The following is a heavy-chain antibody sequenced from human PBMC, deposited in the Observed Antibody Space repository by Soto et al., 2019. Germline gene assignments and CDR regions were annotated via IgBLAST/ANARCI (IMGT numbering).Heavy chain of an antibody. CDR1: GFTFSSYG. J-gene: IGHJ4*02. V-gene: IGHV3-33*01. Sequence: GGSLRLSCAASGFTFSSYGMHWVRQAPGKGLEWVAVIWYDGSNKYYADSVKGRFTISRDNSKNTLYLQMNSLRAEDTAVYYCARNLIAARKGFDYWGQGTLVTVSS. CDR3: ARNLIAARKGFDY. CDR2: IWYDGSNK. D-gene: IGHD6-6*01.